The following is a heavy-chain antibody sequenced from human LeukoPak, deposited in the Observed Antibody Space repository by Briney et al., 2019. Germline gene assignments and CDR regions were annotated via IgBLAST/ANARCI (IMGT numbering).Heavy chain of an antibody. CDR1: GFTFSRKG. CDR3: AKDGPLLWFGPTDA. V-gene: IGHV3-23*01. CDR2: FSSTGSGT. J-gene: IGHJ5*02. D-gene: IGHD3-10*01. Sequence: PGGSLRLSCVASGFTFSRKGRSWVRKPQGKGLDWSAAFSSTGSGTYYPDSLKGLFIISRDNSQNTVFLQMNSLRPEDTAFYFCAKDGPLLWFGPTDAWGQGILVTVSS.